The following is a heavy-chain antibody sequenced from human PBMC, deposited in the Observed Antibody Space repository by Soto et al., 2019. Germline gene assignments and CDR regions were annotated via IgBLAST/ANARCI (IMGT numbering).Heavy chain of an antibody. CDR3: ARHSSGWYMEVDY. D-gene: IGHD6-19*01. CDR2: IIPILGIA. Sequence: QVQLVQSGAEVKKRGSSVKVSCKASGGTFSSYTISWVRQAPGQGLEWMGRIIPILGIANYAQKFQGRVTITADKSTSTAYMELSGLRSEDTAVYYCARHSSGWYMEVDYWGQGTLVTVSS. V-gene: IGHV1-69*02. CDR1: GGTFSSYT. J-gene: IGHJ4*02.